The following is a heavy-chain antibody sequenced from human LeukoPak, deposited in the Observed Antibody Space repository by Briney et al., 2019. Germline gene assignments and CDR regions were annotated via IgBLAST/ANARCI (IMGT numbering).Heavy chain of an antibody. V-gene: IGHV3-23*01. CDR1: GFTFSSYA. J-gene: IGHJ6*02. CDR3: AKSPGSPHYYYGMDV. CDR2: ISGSGGST. Sequence: GGSLRLSCAASGFTFSSYAMSWVRQAPGKGLEWVSAISGSGGSTYYADSVKGRFTISRDNSKNTLYLQMNSLRAEDTAVYYCAKSPGSPHYYYGMDVWGQGTTVTVSS.